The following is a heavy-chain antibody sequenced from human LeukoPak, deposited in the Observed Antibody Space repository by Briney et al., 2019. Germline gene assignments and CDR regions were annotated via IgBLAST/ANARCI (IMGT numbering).Heavy chain of an antibody. Sequence: SETLSLTCTVSGGSISSGGYYWSWIRQHPGKGLEWIGYIYYSGSTYYNPSLKSRVTISVDTSKNQFSLKLSSVTAADTAVYYCARGGNWNYGWFDPWGQGTLVTVSS. CDR1: GGSISSGGYY. V-gene: IGHV4-31*03. D-gene: IGHD1-7*01. CDR3: ARGGNWNYGWFDP. CDR2: IYYSGST. J-gene: IGHJ5*02.